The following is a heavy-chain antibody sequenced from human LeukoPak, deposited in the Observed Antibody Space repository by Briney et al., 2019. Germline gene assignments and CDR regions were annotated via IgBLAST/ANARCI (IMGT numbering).Heavy chain of an antibody. J-gene: IGHJ4*02. CDR1: GFTFISYW. V-gene: IGHV3-7*01. CDR2: IKQDGSEK. Sequence: GWSLRLSCAASGFTFISYWMSWVRQALGKGLEWVANIKQDGSEKYYVDSVKGRFTISRDNSKNTLYLQMNSLRAEDTAVYYCAKIRVIFNWNYAYYFDYWGQGSLVTVSS. CDR3: AKIRVIFNWNYAYYFDY. D-gene: IGHD1-7*01.